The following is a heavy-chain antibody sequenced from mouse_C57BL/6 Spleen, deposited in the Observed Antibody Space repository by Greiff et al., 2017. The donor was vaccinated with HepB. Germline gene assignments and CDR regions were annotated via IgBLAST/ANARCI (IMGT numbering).Heavy chain of an antibody. V-gene: IGHV6-6*01. D-gene: IGHD1-1*01. Sequence: EVKVEESGGGLVQPGGSIKLSCAASGFTFSDAWMDWVRQSPEKGLEWVAEIRNKANNHATYYAESVKGRFTISRDDSKSSVYLQMNSLRAEDTGSYYCTRSIYYYGSSYARDYWGQGTSVTVSS. CDR1: GFTFSDAW. CDR3: TRSIYYYGSSYARDY. J-gene: IGHJ4*01. CDR2: IRNKANNHAT.